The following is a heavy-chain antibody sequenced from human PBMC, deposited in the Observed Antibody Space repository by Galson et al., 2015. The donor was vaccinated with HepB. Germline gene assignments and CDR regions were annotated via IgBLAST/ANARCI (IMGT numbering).Heavy chain of an antibody. CDR3: ARVRTVTTAYYYYMDV. CDR1: RYTFTGYY. V-gene: IGHV1-2*06. CDR2: INPNSGGT. D-gene: IGHD4-17*01. J-gene: IGHJ6*03. Sequence: SVKVSCKASRYTFTGYYMHWVRQAPGQGLEWMGRINPNSGGTNYAQKFQGRVTMPRDKSISTAYMELSRLRSDDTAVYYCARVRTVTTAYYYYMDVWGKGTTVTVSS.